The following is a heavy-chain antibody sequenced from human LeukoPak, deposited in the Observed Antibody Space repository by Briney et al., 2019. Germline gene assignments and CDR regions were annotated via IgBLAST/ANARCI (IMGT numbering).Heavy chain of an antibody. Sequence: ASVKVSCKASGYTFTSYGINWVRQAPGLGLEWMGWLSAYNGNTNYAQKLQGRVTMTTDTSTSTAYMELRSLRSDDAAVYYCARDSDNWNSRRWFDPWGQGTLVTVSS. CDR2: LSAYNGNT. J-gene: IGHJ5*02. D-gene: IGHD1-7*01. V-gene: IGHV1-18*01. CDR3: ARDSDNWNSRRWFDP. CDR1: GYTFTSYG.